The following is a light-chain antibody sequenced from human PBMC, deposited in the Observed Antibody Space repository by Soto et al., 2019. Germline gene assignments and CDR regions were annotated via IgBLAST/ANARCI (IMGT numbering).Light chain of an antibody. CDR3: QDRSGLIT. V-gene: IGKV3-11*01. CDR2: DVS. Sequence: EVVLTQSPATLTLSPGERATLSCRASQSISITLAWYQQKPCQAPRLLIYDVSNRATGIPARFSGSGSGTDFTLTISSLEPEDFAVYYCQDRSGLITFGGGTKVEIK. CDR1: QSISIT. J-gene: IGKJ4*01.